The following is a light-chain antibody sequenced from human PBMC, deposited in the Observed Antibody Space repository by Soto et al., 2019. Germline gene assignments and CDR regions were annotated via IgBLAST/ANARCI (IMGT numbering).Light chain of an antibody. Sequence: HSVLNQPASVSGSPGQSITISCTGTSRNVGGYNYVSWYQHHPGKAPKLMIFDVSNRPSGVSNRFSGSKSGNTASLTISGLQAEDEADYYCSSYTASSTYVFGTGTKVTVL. J-gene: IGLJ1*01. V-gene: IGLV2-14*03. CDR2: DVS. CDR3: SSYTASSTYV. CDR1: SRNVGGYNY.